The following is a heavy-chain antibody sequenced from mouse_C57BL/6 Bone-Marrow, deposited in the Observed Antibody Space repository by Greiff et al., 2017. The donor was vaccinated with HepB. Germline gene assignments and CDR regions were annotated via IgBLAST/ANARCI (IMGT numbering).Heavy chain of an antibody. D-gene: IGHD5-1*01. CDR2: IDPSDSYT. CDR3: ARGYLHFDY. J-gene: IGHJ2*01. CDR1: GYTFTSYW. Sequence: QVQLQQPGAELVRPGTSVKLSCKASGYTFTSYWMHWVKQRPGQGLEWIGVIDPSDSYTNYNQKFKGKATLTVDTSSSTAYMQLSSLTSEDSAVYYCARGYLHFDYWGQGTTRTVSS. V-gene: IGHV1-59*01.